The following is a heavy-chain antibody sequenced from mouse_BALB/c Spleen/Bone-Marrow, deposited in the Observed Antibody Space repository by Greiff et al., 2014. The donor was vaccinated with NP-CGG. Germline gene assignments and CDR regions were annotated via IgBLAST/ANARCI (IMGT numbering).Heavy chain of an antibody. D-gene: IGHD4-1*01. J-gene: IGHJ3*01. V-gene: IGHV1-4*01. CDR1: GYTFTSYT. Sequence: VQLQQSGAELARPGASVKMSCKASGYTFTSYTMQWVKQRPGQGLEWIGYINPSSGYTNYNQKFKDKATLTADKSSSTAYMQLSSLTSEDSAVYYCALANWDIGGPFAYWGQGTLVTVSA. CDR2: INPSSGYT. CDR3: ALANWDIGGPFAY.